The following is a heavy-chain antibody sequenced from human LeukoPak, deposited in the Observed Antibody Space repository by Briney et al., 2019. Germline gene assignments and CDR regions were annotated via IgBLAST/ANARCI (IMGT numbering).Heavy chain of an antibody. V-gene: IGHV3-7*01. CDR3: ARPRGSSEGGLDAFDI. CDR1: GFTFSSYW. Sequence: QTGGSLRLSCAASGFTFSSYWMSWVRQAPGKGLEWVANIKQDGSEKYYVDSVKGRFTISRDNAKNSLYLQMNSLRAEDTAVYYCARPRGSSEGGLDAFDIWGQGTMVTVSS. D-gene: IGHD2-2*01. J-gene: IGHJ3*02. CDR2: IKQDGSEK.